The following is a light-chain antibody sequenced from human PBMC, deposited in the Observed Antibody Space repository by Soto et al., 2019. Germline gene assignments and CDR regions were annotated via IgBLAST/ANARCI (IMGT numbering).Light chain of an antibody. CDR2: ATS. Sequence: DIQMTQSPSSVSASVGDRVIITCRASQNINRWLAWYQQKPEKAPQLLIYATSTLHSGVPSRFSGSGSGTDFTLTVSSLQPEDFATYYCQQANSFPHTLGGGTRVEIK. J-gene: IGKJ4*01. CDR3: QQANSFPHT. V-gene: IGKV1-12*01. CDR1: QNINRW.